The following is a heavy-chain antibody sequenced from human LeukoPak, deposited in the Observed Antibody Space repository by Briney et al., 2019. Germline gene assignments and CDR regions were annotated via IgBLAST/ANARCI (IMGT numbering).Heavy chain of an antibody. V-gene: IGHV4-59*01. J-gene: IGHJ3*02. Sequence: KPSETLSLTCTVSGSSISSYYWNWIRQPPGKGLEWVGYIYYSGSTNYNPSLKSRVTISVDTSKNQFSLRLTSVTAADTAVYYCARDALDAFDIWGQGTMVTVSS. CDR3: ARDALDAFDI. CDR2: IYYSGST. CDR1: GSSISSYY.